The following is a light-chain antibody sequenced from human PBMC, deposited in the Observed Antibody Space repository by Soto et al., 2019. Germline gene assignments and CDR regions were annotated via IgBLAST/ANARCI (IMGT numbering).Light chain of an antibody. Sequence: QSALTQPPSVSGSPGQSVTISCTGISSDVGLYNRVSWYQQPPGTAPKLMIYEVTNRPSAVPDRFSGSKSGNTASLTISGLQAEDEADYYCSSFTSSATEVFGGGTKLTVL. J-gene: IGLJ2*01. CDR2: EVT. CDR3: SSFTSSATEV. V-gene: IGLV2-18*02. CDR1: SSDVGLYNR.